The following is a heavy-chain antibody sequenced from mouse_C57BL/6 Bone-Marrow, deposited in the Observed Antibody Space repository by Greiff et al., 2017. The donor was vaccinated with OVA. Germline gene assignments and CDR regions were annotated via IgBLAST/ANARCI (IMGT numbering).Heavy chain of an antibody. D-gene: IGHD1-1*01. CDR1: GFTITDDY. CDR3: TDGDYGLDY. J-gene: IGHJ4*01. V-gene: IGHV14-4*01. Sequence: EVQLQQSGAELVRPGASVKLSCTASGFTITDDYMHWVKQRPEQGLEWIGWIDPENGDTEYASKFQGKATLTAATSSNTAYLQLSRLTSEDTAVYYCTDGDYGLDYWGQGTTVTVSS. CDR2: IDPENGDT.